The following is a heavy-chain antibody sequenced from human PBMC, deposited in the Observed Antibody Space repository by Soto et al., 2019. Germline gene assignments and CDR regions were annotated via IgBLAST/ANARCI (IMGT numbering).Heavy chain of an antibody. Sequence: ASVKVSCKASGYTFTSYAMYWVRQAPGQRLEWMGWINAGNGNTKYSQKFQGRVTITRDTPASTAYMELSSLRSEDTAVYYCARWAILLLDAFDIWGQGTMVTVSS. CDR3: ARWAILLLDAFDI. V-gene: IGHV1-3*01. CDR2: INAGNGNT. D-gene: IGHD2-15*01. CDR1: GYTFTSYA. J-gene: IGHJ3*02.